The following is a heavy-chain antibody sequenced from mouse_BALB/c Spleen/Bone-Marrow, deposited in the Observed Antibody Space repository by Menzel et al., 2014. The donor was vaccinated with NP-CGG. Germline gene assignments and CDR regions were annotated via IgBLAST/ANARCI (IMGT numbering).Heavy chain of an antibody. D-gene: IGHD1-1*01. V-gene: IGHV14-1*02. CDR3: ARHYYGTSYVGYFDY. Sequence: EVQLQQSGAELVRPGALVKLSCKASGFNIKDYYMHWVKQRPEQGLEWIGWIDPENGNTIYDPKFQGKASITADTSSNTACLQFSSLTSEATAVYYFARHYYGTSYVGYFDYWGQGTPLTVSS. CDR2: IDPENGNT. CDR1: GFNIKDYY. J-gene: IGHJ2*01.